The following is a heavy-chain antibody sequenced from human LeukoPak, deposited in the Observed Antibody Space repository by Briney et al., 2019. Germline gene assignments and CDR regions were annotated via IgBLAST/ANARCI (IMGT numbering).Heavy chain of an antibody. CDR2: INPNSGGT. CDR1: GYTFTGYY. Sequence: ASVKVSCKASGYTFTGYYMHWVRQAPGQGLEWMGWINPNSGGTNYAQKFQGWVTMTRDTSISTAYMELSRLRSDDTAVYYCASFRGEYCSSTSCQGTDAFDIWGQGTMVTVSS. V-gene: IGHV1-2*04. D-gene: IGHD2-2*01. CDR3: ASFRGEYCSSTSCQGTDAFDI. J-gene: IGHJ3*02.